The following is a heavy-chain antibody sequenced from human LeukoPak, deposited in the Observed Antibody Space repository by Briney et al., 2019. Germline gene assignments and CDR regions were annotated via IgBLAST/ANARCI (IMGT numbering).Heavy chain of an antibody. CDR2: ISVSGDTI. Sequence: GGSLRLSCAASGFTFSSYWMNWVRRAPGKGLEWVSYISVSGDTIYYADSLKGRFTISRDNAKNSLYLQMNSLRVEDTAVYYCARDMSSGWYSNFDYWGQGTLVTVSS. D-gene: IGHD6-19*01. V-gene: IGHV3-48*04. J-gene: IGHJ4*02. CDR1: GFTFSSYW. CDR3: ARDMSSGWYSNFDY.